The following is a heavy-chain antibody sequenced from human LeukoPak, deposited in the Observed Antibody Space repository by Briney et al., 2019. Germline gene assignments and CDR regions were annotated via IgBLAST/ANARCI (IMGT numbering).Heavy chain of an antibody. V-gene: IGHV3-23*01. D-gene: IGHD3-9*01. J-gene: IGHJ4*02. Sequence: GGSLRLSCAASGFTFSSYVMTWVRQAAGKGLEWVSSINAGGATTYYADSVKGRFTVSRDNSKNTLYLQMNSLRAEDTAVYYCAKSAGYYAPFDYWGQGTLVTVSS. CDR2: INAGGATT. CDR3: AKSAGYYAPFDY. CDR1: GFTFSSYV.